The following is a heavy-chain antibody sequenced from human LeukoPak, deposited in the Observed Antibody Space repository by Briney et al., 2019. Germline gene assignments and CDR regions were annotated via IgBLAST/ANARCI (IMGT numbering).Heavy chain of an antibody. CDR3: ARAYLPGRDRQREIDAFDI. D-gene: IGHD1-26*01. CDR2: IYTSGST. J-gene: IGHJ3*02. V-gene: IGHV4-61*02. Sequence: PSETLSLTCTVSGGSISSGSYYWSWIRQPAGKGLEWIGRIYTSGSTNYNPSLKSRVTISVDTSKNQFSLKLSSVTAADTAVYYCARAYLPGRDRQREIDAFDIWGQGTMVTVSS. CDR1: GGSISSGSYY.